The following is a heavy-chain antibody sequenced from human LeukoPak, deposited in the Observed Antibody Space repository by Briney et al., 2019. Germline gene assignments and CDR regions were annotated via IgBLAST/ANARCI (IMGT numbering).Heavy chain of an antibody. CDR3: ARGGSCSGGSCYSIPFDY. CDR1: GGSFSGYY. V-gene: IGHV4-34*01. J-gene: IGHJ4*02. D-gene: IGHD2-15*01. Sequence: PSETLSLTCAVYGGSFSGYYWSWIRQPPGKGLEWIGEINHSGSTNYNPSLKSRVTISVDTSKNQFSLKLSSVTAADTAVYYSARGGSCSGGSCYSIPFDYWGQGTLVTVSS. CDR2: INHSGST.